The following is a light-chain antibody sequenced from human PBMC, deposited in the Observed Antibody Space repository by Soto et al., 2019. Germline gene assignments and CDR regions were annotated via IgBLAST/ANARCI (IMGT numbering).Light chain of an antibody. CDR2: EVS. CDR3: SSYTGSSTPV. CDR1: SSDVGGYNY. V-gene: IGLV2-14*01. Sequence: QSVLTQPASVSGSPGQSITISCTGTSSDVGGYNYVSWYQHHPGKAPKLMIYEVSNRPSGVSNRCSGSKSGNTASLTISGLQAEDEADYYCSSYTGSSTPVFGGGTQLTVL. J-gene: IGLJ3*02.